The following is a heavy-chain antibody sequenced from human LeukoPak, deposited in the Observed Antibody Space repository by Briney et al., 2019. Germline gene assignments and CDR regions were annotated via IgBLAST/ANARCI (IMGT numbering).Heavy chain of an antibody. D-gene: IGHD2-2*01. Sequence: GGSLRLSCAASGFTFSSYSMNWVRQAPGKGLEWVSSISSSSSYIYYADSVKGRFTISRDNAKNSLYLQMNSLRAEDTAVYYCAKRGVVPAACYMDVWGKGTTVTVSS. J-gene: IGHJ6*03. CDR2: ISSSSSYI. CDR3: AKRGVVPAACYMDV. CDR1: GFTFSSYS. V-gene: IGHV3-21*01.